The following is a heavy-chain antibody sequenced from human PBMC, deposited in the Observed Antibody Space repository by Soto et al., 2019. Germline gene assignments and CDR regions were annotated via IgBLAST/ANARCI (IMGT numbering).Heavy chain of an antibody. Sequence: GGSLRLSCAASGFTVSINYMSWVRQAPGKGLEWVSVTYSSGTTLYADSVTGRFTISRDNSKNTLYLQMNKLRAEDTAVYYCARVKTVTGYYFESWGQGALVTVSS. CDR2: TYSSGTT. CDR3: ARVKTVTGYYFES. V-gene: IGHV3-53*01. D-gene: IGHD3-9*01. J-gene: IGHJ4*02. CDR1: GFTVSINY.